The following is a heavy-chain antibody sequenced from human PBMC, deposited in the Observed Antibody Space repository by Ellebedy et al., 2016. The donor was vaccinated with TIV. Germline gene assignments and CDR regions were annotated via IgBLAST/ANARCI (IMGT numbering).Heavy chain of an antibody. J-gene: IGHJ4*02. D-gene: IGHD3-10*01. CDR1: GFTFSIYW. V-gene: IGHV3-7*03. Sequence: GESLKISCVTSGFTFSIYWMSWVRQAPGKGLEWVANTDHDGRVKFYVDSVEGRFTISRDNAKNSLYLQMNSLRAEDTAVYYCARAVIGKEDFDYWGQGSLVSVSS. CDR2: TDHDGRVK. CDR3: ARAVIGKEDFDY.